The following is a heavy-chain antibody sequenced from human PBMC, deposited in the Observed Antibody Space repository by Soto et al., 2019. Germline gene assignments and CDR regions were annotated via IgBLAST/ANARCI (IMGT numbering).Heavy chain of an antibody. J-gene: IGHJ3*02. Sequence: EVQLVESGGGLVQPGRSLRLSCAASGFTFDDYAMHWVRQAPGKGLEWVSGISWNSGSIGYADSVKGRFTISRDNAKNSLYLQMNSVRAEDTALYYCAKDIDCSGGSCYGAFDIWGQGTMVTVSS. V-gene: IGHV3-9*01. CDR2: ISWNSGSI. CDR3: AKDIDCSGGSCYGAFDI. CDR1: GFTFDDYA. D-gene: IGHD2-15*01.